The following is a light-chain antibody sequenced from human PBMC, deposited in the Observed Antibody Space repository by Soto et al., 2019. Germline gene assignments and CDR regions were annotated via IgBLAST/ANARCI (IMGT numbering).Light chain of an antibody. J-gene: IGKJ1*01. V-gene: IGKV1-5*03. CDR2: KAS. Sequence: DIQMTQSPSTLSAFVGXRVTITCRASQSISTWLAWYQQKPGKVPKLLIFKASSLQSGVPSRFSGSGSGTDFTLTISSLQPDDFATYYCQQYNPSSRTFGQGTKVDIK. CDR1: QSISTW. CDR3: QQYNPSSRT.